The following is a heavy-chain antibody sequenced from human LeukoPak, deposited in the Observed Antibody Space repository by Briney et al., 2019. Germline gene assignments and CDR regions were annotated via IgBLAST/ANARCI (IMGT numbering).Heavy chain of an antibody. Sequence: SETLSLTCTVSGGSISSYYWSWIRQPPGKGLEWIGYIYYSGSTNYNPSLKSRVTILVDTSKNQFSLKLSSVTAADTAVYYCARDRRWLRGSYGMDVWGQGTTVTVSS. CDR1: GGSISSYY. V-gene: IGHV4-59*01. D-gene: IGHD5-12*01. CDR2: IYYSGST. CDR3: ARDRRWLRGSYGMDV. J-gene: IGHJ6*02.